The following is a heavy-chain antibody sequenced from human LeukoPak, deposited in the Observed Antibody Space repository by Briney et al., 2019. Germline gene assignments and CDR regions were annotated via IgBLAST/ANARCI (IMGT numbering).Heavy chain of an antibody. Sequence: GGSLRLSCAASGFTFSSYSMNWVRQAPGKGLEWVSSISSSSSYIYYADSVKGRFTISRDNAKNSLYLQMNNLRAEDTAVYYCARALPGEWELSNWGQGTLVTVSS. V-gene: IGHV3-21*01. D-gene: IGHD1-26*01. J-gene: IGHJ4*02. CDR3: ARALPGEWELSN. CDR2: ISSSSSYI. CDR1: GFTFSSYS.